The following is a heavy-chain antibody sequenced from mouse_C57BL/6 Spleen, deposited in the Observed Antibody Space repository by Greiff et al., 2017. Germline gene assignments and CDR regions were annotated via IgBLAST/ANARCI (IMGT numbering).Heavy chain of an antibody. J-gene: IGHJ2*01. CDR2: IYPGNSDT. CDR1: GYTFTSYW. V-gene: IGHV1-5*01. CDR3: TELDYGSSNFDY. Sequence: VQLQQSGTVLARPGASVKMSCKTSGYTFTSYWMHWVKQRPGQGLEWIGAIYPGNSDTSYNQKFKGKAKLTAVTSASTAYMELSSLTNEDSAVYYCTELDYGSSNFDYWGQGTTLTVSS. D-gene: IGHD1-1*01.